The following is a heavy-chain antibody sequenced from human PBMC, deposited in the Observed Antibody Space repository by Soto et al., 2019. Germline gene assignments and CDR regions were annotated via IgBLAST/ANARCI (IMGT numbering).Heavy chain of an antibody. CDR3: ARPRSSGYAGEFDY. V-gene: IGHV4-59*01. CDR1: GGSISPFY. Sequence: SESLSLTSTVSGGSISPFYWSWIRQPPGKGLEWIGFIYYSGSTNYNPSLKSRVTISVDTSQNQFSLMLTSVTAADTAVYYCARPRSSGYAGEFDYWGQGTLVTVSS. CDR2: IYYSGST. J-gene: IGHJ4*02. D-gene: IGHD3-22*01.